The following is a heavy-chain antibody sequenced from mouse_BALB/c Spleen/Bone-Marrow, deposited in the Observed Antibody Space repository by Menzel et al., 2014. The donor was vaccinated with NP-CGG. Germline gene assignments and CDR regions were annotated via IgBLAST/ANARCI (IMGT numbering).Heavy chain of an antibody. J-gene: IGHJ2*01. CDR1: GYVFSTYW. CDR2: IYPGDGDT. CDR3: ARSGYGSSYDY. D-gene: IGHD1-1*01. Sequence: QVQLQQPGAELVRPGSSVKISCKASGYVFSTYWMNWVKQRPGQGLGWIGQIYPGDGDTNYNGKFKGTATLTADKSSSTAYMQLSSLTSEDSAVYFCARSGYGSSYDYWGQGTTLTVSS. V-gene: IGHV1-80*01.